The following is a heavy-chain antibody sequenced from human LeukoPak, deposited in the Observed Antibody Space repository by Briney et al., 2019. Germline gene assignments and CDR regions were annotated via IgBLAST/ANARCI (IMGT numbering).Heavy chain of an antibody. Sequence: PSETLSLTCTVSGGSISSSSYYWGWIRQPPGKGLEWIGSIYYSGSTYYNPSLKSRVTISVDTSKNQFSLKLSSVTAADTAVYYCATLTYHLQSTINWGQGTLVTVSS. CDR2: IYYSGST. J-gene: IGHJ4*02. CDR3: ATLTYHLQSTIN. CDR1: GGSISSSSYY. D-gene: IGHD4-11*01. V-gene: IGHV4-39*01.